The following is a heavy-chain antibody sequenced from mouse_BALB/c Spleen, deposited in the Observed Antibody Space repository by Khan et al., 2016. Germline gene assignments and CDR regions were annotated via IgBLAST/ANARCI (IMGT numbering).Heavy chain of an antibody. V-gene: IGHV2-5-1*01. CDR1: GFSLTSYG. Sequence: QVQLQQSGPSLVQPSQSLSISCTVSGFSLTSYGVHWVRQSPGKGLEWLGVIWRGGYTDYNTPFMSRLSITRDNYKSQVFFKMNSLQADDTAIFYYAKEGGNWYVDGWGEGTTATVSS. J-gene: IGHJ1*01. CDR3: AKEGGNWYVDG. CDR2: IWRGGYT.